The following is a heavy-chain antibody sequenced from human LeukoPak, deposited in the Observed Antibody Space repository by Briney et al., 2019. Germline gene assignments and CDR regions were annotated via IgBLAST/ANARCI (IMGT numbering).Heavy chain of an antibody. Sequence: GESLQISCKGSGYSFTTYWIGWVRQMPGKGLEWLGIIYPGDSDTRYSPSFQGQVTISADDSISTAYLQRSSLKASDTAMYFCARQNSYAFDIWGQGTMVTVSS. J-gene: IGHJ3*02. V-gene: IGHV5-51*01. CDR3: ARQNSYAFDI. CDR1: GYSFTTYW. CDR2: IYPGDSDT.